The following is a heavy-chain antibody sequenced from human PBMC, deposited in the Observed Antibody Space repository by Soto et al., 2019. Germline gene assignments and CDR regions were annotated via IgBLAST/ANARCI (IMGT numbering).Heavy chain of an antibody. D-gene: IGHD3-10*01. Sequence: ASVKVSYKASGDSFDSYSVSWVRQAPGQGLEWMGAIIPVFGTTNYTQKFQGRVTITADDSTTTAYLELSSLRSDDTAVYYCAREPFGRFDPWGQGTLVTVSS. J-gene: IGHJ5*02. V-gene: IGHV1-69*13. CDR1: GDSFDSYS. CDR3: AREPFGRFDP. CDR2: IIPVFGTT.